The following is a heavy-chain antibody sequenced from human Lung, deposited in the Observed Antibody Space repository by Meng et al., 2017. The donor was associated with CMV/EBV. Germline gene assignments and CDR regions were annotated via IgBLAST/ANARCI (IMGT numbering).Heavy chain of an antibody. V-gene: IGHV3-23*03. Sequence: SXAASGFTFSNYAMSWVRQAPGKGLEWVSVVYSASGNTYYADSVKGRFTVSRDNSKNTLDLRLNSLRTEDTAVYYCAKIHSSSWFFDAWGQGTLVTVSS. D-gene: IGHD6-13*01. J-gene: IGHJ4*02. CDR2: VYSASGNT. CDR3: AKIHSSSWFFDA. CDR1: GFTFSNYA.